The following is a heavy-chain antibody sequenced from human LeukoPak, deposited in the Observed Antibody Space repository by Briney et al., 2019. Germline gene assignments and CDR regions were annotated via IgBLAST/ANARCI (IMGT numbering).Heavy chain of an antibody. Sequence: SQTLSLTCTVSGGSISSGGYYWSWIRQHPGKGLEWIGYIDYSGSTYYNPSLKSRVTISVDTSKNQFSLKLSSVTAADTAVYYCARGKSSGWYYFDYWGQGTLVTVSS. V-gene: IGHV4-31*03. CDR3: ARGKSSGWYYFDY. CDR2: IDYSGST. D-gene: IGHD6-19*01. J-gene: IGHJ4*02. CDR1: GGSISSGGYY.